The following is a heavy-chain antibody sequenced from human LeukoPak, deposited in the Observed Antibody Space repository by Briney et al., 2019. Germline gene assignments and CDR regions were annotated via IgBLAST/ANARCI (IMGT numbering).Heavy chain of an antibody. CDR2: IYYSGST. D-gene: IGHD4-11*01. CDR1: GGSISSGGYY. V-gene: IGHV4-31*03. J-gene: IGHJ6*03. CDR3: ARTSEGYSNYGYYYYYYMDV. Sequence: SETLSLTCTVSGGSISSGGYYWSWIRQHPGKGLEWIGYIYYSGSTYYNPSLKSRVTISVDTSKNQFSLKLSSVTAADTAVYYCARTSEGYSNYGYYYYYYMDVWGKGTTVTVSS.